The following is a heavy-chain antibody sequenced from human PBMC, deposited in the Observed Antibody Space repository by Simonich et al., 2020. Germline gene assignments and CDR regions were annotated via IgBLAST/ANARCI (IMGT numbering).Heavy chain of an antibody. CDR1: GGSFSGYY. CDR3: ARGLRVAAAGTAFQH. D-gene: IGHD6-13*01. CDR2: INHSRGT. J-gene: IGHJ1*01. Sequence: QVQLQQWGAGLLKPSETLSLTCAVYGGSFSGYYWSWIRQPPGKGMEWIGEINHSRGTKYTPSLKGRVTISVDTSKNQFSLKLSSVTAADTAVYYCARGLRVAAAGTAFQHWGQGTLVTVSS. V-gene: IGHV4-34*01.